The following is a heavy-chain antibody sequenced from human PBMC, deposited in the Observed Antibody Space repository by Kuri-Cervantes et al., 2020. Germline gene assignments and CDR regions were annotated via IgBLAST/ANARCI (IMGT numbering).Heavy chain of an antibody. CDR1: GFTFSSYV. CDR2: ISGSGGIT. V-gene: IGHV3-23*01. J-gene: IGHJ4*02. D-gene: IGHD1-26*01. CDR3: ARDSNSGSYYRFDY. Sequence: GGSLRLSCEASGFTFSSYVMGWVRQAPGKGLEWVSRISGSGGITYYADSVKGRFTISRDNSKNTLYLQMNSLRAEDTAVYYCARDSNSGSYYRFDYWGQGTLVTVSS.